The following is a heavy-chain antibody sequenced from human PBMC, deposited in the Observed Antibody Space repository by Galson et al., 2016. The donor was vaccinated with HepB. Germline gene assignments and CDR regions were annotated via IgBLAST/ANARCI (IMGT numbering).Heavy chain of an antibody. V-gene: IGHV4-38-2*02. Sequence: SETLSLTCNVSGYSISRGYYWGWIRQPPGKGLEYIGSIYQTRSTFYNPSLKSRVSLSVDTSKNLFSLRLSSVTAADTALYYCARGGNFWSAIDYWGQGTLVTVSS. J-gene: IGHJ4*02. CDR2: IYQTRST. CDR1: GYSISRGYY. D-gene: IGHD3-3*01. CDR3: ARGGNFWSAIDY.